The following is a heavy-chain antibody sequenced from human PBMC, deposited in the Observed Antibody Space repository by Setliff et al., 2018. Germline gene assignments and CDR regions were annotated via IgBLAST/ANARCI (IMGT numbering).Heavy chain of an antibody. D-gene: IGHD1-26*01. J-gene: IGHJ3*02. CDR3: ARKGISALSGAFDM. CDR1: GGSISNYY. Sequence: PPETLSLTCTVSGGSISNYYWSWIRQPAGKGLEWIGRIYTSGSTNYNPSLRSRVTMSVDTSKNQFSLKLSSVTAADTAVYYCARKGISALSGAFDMWGQGTMVTVSS. V-gene: IGHV4-4*07. CDR2: IYTSGST.